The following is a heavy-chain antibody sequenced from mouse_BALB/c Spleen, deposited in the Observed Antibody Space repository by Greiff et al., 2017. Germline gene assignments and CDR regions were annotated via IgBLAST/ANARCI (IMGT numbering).Heavy chain of an antibody. CDR3: ARSAYGNRFAY. J-gene: IGHJ3*01. CDR1: GFTFSSFG. CDR2: ISSGSSTI. D-gene: IGHD2-1*01. Sequence: DVKLVESGGGLVKLGGSLKLSCAASGFTFSSFGMHWVRQAPEKGLEWVAYISSGSSTIYYADTVKGRFTISRDNPKNTLFLQMTSLRSEDTAMYYCARSAYGNRFAYWGQGTLVTVSA. V-gene: IGHV5-17*02.